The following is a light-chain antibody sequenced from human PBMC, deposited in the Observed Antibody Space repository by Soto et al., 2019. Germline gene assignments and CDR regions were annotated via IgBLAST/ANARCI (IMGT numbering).Light chain of an antibody. CDR3: SSYTSSGTLMV. J-gene: IGLJ2*01. Sequence: QSALTQPASVSGSPGQSITISCTGTSSDVGGYNYVSWYQQHPGKAPKLMIYDVSNRPSGVSKRFSGSKSGNTASLTISGLQAADEADYYCSSYTSSGTLMVFGGGTKLTVL. CDR2: DVS. CDR1: SSDVGGYNY. V-gene: IGLV2-14*01.